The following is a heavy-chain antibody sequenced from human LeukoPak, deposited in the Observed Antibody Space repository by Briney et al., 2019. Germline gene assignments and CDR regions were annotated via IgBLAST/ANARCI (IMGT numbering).Heavy chain of an antibody. CDR2: INPNSGGT. CDR1: GYTFTDYY. D-gene: IGHD3-10*01. J-gene: IGHJ5*02. Sequence: GASVKVSCKASGYTFTDYYLHWVRQAPGQGLEWMGWINPNSGGTNYAQKFQGRVTMTRDTSISTAYMELSRLRSDDTAVYYCARGGGITMVRGVSLKWRWFDPWGQGTLVTVSS. V-gene: IGHV1-2*02. CDR3: ARGGGITMVRGVSLKWRWFDP.